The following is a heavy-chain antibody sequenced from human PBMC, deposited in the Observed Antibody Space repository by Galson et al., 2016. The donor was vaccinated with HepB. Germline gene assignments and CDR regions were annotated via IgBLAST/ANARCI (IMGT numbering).Heavy chain of an antibody. CDR2: PEDGER. CDR3: ATISVTTLEGAFDI. J-gene: IGHJ3*02. V-gene: IGHV1-24*01. D-gene: IGHD4-17*01. Sequence: PEDGERIYAQKFQGRVTMTEDTSSDTAYMELRTLRSEDTAVYYCATISVTTLEGAFDIWGQGTMVTVSS.